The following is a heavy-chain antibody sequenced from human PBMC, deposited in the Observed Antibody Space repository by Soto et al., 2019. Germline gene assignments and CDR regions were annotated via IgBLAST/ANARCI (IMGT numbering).Heavy chain of an antibody. D-gene: IGHD3-10*01. Sequence: PSDTLSLTCTVSGGSFSGHYWSWIRQSPGKGLEWIGYIHYSGSGNYNPSLKSRVTMSVDTSNNQFSLKLNSVTAADTAVYYCARERGTSADAFDIWGQGTMVTVSS. J-gene: IGHJ3*02. CDR1: GGSFSGHY. V-gene: IGHV4-59*11. CDR3: ARERGTSADAFDI. CDR2: IHYSGSG.